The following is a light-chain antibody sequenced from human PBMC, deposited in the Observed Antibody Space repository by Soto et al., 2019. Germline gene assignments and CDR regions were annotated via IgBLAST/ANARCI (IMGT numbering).Light chain of an antibody. CDR1: QSVSSSY. CDR3: QQYGRT. CDR2: GAS. J-gene: IGKJ1*01. Sequence: ETVLTQSPGTLSLSPGERGTLSCRASQSVSSSYLAWYQQKPGQAPRLLIYGASIRATGIPDRFSGSGSGTDFTLTISRLEPEDFAVYYCQQYGRTFGQGTKVEIK. V-gene: IGKV3-20*01.